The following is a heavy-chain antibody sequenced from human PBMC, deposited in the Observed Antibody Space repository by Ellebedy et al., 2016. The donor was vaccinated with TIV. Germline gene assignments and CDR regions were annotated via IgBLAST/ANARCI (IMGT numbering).Heavy chain of an antibody. CDR3: TRDLTNIVSGDY. CDR1: GYTFTDYY. CDR2: IKHNSGCT. V-gene: IGHV1-2*02. Sequence: AASVKVSCKTSGYTFTDYYIHWVRQAPGQGLEGMAWIKHNSGCTNYAQKFQGRVTVTRDTSTSTAFLELSRLRSDDTAVYYCTRDLTNIVSGDYWGQGTLVTVSS. D-gene: IGHD5/OR15-5a*01. J-gene: IGHJ4*02.